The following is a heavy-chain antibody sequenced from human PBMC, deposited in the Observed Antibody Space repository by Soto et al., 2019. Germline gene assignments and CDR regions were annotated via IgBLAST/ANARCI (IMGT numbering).Heavy chain of an antibody. CDR3: ARGGAETFDY. CDR2: IYYSGST. V-gene: IGHV4-59*01. CDR1: GGSISSYY. D-gene: IGHD1-26*01. Sequence: PSETLSLTCTVSGGSISSYYWSWIRQPPGKGLEWIGYIYYSGSTNYNPSLRSRVTISVDTSKKQFSLKLTSVTAADTAVYYCARGGAETFDYWGQGTLVTVSS. J-gene: IGHJ4*02.